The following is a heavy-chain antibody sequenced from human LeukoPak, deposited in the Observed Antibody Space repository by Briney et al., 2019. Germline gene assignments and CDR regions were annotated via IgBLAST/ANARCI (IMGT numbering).Heavy chain of an antibody. CDR1: GFTFSSYS. J-gene: IGHJ6*03. CDR2: ISSSGSYI. D-gene: IGHD6-13*01. Sequence: GGSLRLSCAASGFTFSSYSMNWVRQAPGKGLEWVSSISSSGSYIYYADSVKGRFTISRDNAKNSLYLQMNSLRAEDTAVYYCARVPQQLPYYYYYMDVWGKGTTVTVSS. CDR3: ARVPQQLPYYYYYMDV. V-gene: IGHV3-21*01.